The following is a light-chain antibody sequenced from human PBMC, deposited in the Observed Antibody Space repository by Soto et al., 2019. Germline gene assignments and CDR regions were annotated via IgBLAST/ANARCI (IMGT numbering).Light chain of an antibody. CDR2: TAS. CDR3: QQSYSSPQT. V-gene: IGKV1-39*01. J-gene: IGKJ1*01. CDR1: QSIRSY. Sequence: DIQMTQSPSSLSASVGDRVTITCRASQSIRSYLNWYQQKLGKAPKLLIYTASNLQSGVPSRFSGSGSGTDFTLTINSLQPEDFATYYCQQSYSSPQTFAQGTKVEIK.